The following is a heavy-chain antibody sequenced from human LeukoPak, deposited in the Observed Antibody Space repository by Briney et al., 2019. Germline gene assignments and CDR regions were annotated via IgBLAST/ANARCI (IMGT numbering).Heavy chain of an antibody. V-gene: IGHV4-39*01. CDR1: GGSISSSGYY. CDR2: IYYSGST. Sequence: SGPGLVKPSETLSLTCTVSGGSISSSGYYWGWIRQPPGKGLEWIAIIYYSGSTYYNPSLKSRVTISVDTSKNQLSLKLSSLTAADTAVYYCARHEYSGSYYGLSWFDPWGQGTLVTVSS. CDR3: ARHEYSGSYYGLSWFDP. D-gene: IGHD1-26*01. J-gene: IGHJ5*02.